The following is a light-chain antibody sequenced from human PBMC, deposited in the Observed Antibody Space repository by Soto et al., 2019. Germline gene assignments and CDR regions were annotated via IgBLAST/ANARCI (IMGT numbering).Light chain of an antibody. V-gene: IGKV3-11*01. CDR2: DAS. J-gene: IGKJ4*01. CDR1: QSVSSY. Sequence: IVLTQSPATLSLSPGERATLSCRASQSVSSYLAWYQQKPGQAPRLLIYDASNRATGIPARFSGSGSGTEFTLTISSLQSEDFAVYYCQQYNNWPPLTFGGGTKVDIK. CDR3: QQYNNWPPLT.